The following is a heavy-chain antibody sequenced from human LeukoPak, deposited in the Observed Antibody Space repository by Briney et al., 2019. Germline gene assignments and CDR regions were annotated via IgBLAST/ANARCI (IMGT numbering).Heavy chain of an antibody. V-gene: IGHV1-18*01. D-gene: IGHD3-3*01. J-gene: IGHJ6*02. CDR1: GYTFTSYG. Sequence: ASVKVSCKASGYTFTSYGISWVRQAPGQGLEWMGWISAYNGNTNYAQKLQGKVTMTTDTSTSTAYMELRSLRSDDTAVYYCARERVFGFWSGYSDDYYYGMDVWGQGTTVTVSS. CDR3: ARERVFGFWSGYSDDYYYGMDV. CDR2: ISAYNGNT.